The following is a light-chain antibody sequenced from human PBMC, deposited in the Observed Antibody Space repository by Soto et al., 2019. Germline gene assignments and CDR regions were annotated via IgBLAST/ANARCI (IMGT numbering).Light chain of an antibody. CDR3: QQSSSTPFT. V-gene: IGKV1-39*01. Sequence: DIQMTQAPSSLSASVGDRVTITCRASQSITTSLSWHQQKPGKAPKVLIYGASKLQGGVPSRFRGSGSGTEFTLTISSLQPEDFAAYYCQQSSSTPFTFGPGTRVDV. CDR1: QSITTS. CDR2: GAS. J-gene: IGKJ3*01.